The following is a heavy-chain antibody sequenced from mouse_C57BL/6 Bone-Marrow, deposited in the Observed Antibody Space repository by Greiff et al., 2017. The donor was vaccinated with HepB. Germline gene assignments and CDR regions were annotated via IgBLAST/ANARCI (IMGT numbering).Heavy chain of an antibody. Sequence: EVKLVESGPVLVKPGASVKMSCKASGYTFTDYYMNWVKQSHGKSLEWIGVINPYNGGTSYNQKFKGKATLTVDKSSSTAYMELNSLTSEDSAVYYCARFPSPSTVVALYYYAMDYWGQGTSVTVSS. CDR2: INPYNGGT. J-gene: IGHJ4*01. V-gene: IGHV1-19*01. CDR3: ARFPSPSTVVALYYYAMDY. CDR1: GYTFTDYY. D-gene: IGHD1-1*01.